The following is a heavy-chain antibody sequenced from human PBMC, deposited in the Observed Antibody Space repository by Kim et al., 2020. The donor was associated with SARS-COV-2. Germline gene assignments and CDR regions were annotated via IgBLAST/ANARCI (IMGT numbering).Heavy chain of an antibody. CDR2: IFPADSDT. J-gene: IGHJ5*01. D-gene: IGHD3-22*01. Sequence: GASLQISCKGSGYRFTSYWIGWVRQVPGKGLAWMGIIFPADSDTKYSPSFEGQVTISADTSISTAYLQWNSLKASDTAIYYCARWGSIVVPINWFDSWGQGTPVTVSS. CDR1: GYRFTSYW. CDR3: ARWGSIVVPINWFDS. V-gene: IGHV5-51*01.